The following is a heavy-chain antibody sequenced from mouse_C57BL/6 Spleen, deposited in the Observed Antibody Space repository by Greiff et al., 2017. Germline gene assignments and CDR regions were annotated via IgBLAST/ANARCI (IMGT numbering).Heavy chain of an antibody. Sequence: VQLKQSGGGLVQPGGSLKLSCAASGIDFSSYWMSWVRRAPGKGLEWIGEINPDSSTINYAPSLKDKFIISRDNAKNTLYLQMSKVRSEDTALYYCALLYDYSYFDYWGQGTTLTVSS. D-gene: IGHD2-4*01. V-gene: IGHV4-1*01. CDR1: GIDFSSYW. J-gene: IGHJ2*01. CDR3: ALLYDYSYFDY. CDR2: INPDSSTI.